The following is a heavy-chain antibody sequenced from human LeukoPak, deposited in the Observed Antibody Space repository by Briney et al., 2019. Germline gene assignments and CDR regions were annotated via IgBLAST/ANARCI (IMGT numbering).Heavy chain of an antibody. D-gene: IGHD6-6*01. Sequence: SENLSLNCAVYGGSFSGYYWSWIRQPPGKGLEWIGEINHSGSTNYNPSLKSRVTISVDTSKNQFSLKLSSVTAADTAVYYCAREGSSSPLHYWGQGTLVTVSS. CDR1: GGSFSGYY. CDR2: INHSGST. CDR3: AREGSSSPLHY. J-gene: IGHJ4*02. V-gene: IGHV4-34*01.